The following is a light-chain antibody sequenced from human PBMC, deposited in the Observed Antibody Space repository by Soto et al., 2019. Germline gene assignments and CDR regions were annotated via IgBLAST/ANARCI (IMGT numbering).Light chain of an antibody. V-gene: IGLV1-47*01. J-gene: IGLJ2*01. Sequence: QSVLTQPPSASGTPGQRVTICCSGSLSNIGSNFIYWYQQLPGSAPKLLINRNNERPSGVPDRFSGSKSGTSASLAISGLRSEDEADYHCAAWDDSLRGVVFGGGTKLTVL. CDR2: RNN. CDR1: LSNIGSNF. CDR3: AAWDDSLRGVV.